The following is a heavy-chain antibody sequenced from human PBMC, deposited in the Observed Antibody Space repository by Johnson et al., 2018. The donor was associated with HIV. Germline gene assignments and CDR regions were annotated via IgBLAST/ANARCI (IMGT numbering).Heavy chain of an antibody. V-gene: IGHV3-74*03. CDR1: GFTFSSYA. D-gene: IGHD3-22*01. J-gene: IGHJ3*01. Sequence: VQLVESGGGLVQPGGSLRLSCAASGFTFSSYAMSWVRQAPGKGLEWVSRINSDGSNTKYADSVKGRFTISRDNAKNTLYLQMNSLRAEDTAVYYCAREGTYYYDNSGYNDAFDVWGQGTMVTVSS. CDR3: AREGTYYYDNSGYNDAFDV. CDR2: INSDGSNT.